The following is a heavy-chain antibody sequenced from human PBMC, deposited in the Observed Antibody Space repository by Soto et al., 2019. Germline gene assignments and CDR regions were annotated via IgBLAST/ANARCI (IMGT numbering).Heavy chain of an antibody. CDR3: ARVERGTATTVVDAFDI. D-gene: IGHD1-1*01. Sequence: QVQLQQWGAGLLKPSETLSLTCAVYGGFVSSGSYYWSWIRQPPGKGLEWIGEMSHSGGTHFNPYLKSRVNISVDTSKNQFSLKMSSVTAADTALYYCARVERGTATTVVDAFDIWGPGTMVTVSS. CDR1: GGFVSSGSYY. V-gene: IGHV4-34*01. CDR2: MSHSGGT. J-gene: IGHJ3*02.